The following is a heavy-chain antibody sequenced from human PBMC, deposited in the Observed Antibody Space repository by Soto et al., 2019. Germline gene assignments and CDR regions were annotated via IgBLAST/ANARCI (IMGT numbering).Heavy chain of an antibody. CDR1: GFIFSDYY. CDR3: AKDLAWKRGKVGRYYYGMDV. D-gene: IGHD1-1*01. V-gene: IGHV3-11*06. Sequence: GGSLRLSCAASGFIFSDYYMSWVRQTPGKGLEWISYISTRSTYTNYADSVKGRFTISRDNTKNSLYLQMDSLRVEDTAVYYCAKDLAWKRGKVGRYYYGMDVWGQGTTVTVSS. J-gene: IGHJ6*02. CDR2: ISTRSTYT.